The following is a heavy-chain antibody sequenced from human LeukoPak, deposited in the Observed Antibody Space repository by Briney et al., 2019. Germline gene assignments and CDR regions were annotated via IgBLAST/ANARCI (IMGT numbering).Heavy chain of an antibody. CDR1: GGTFSSYA. Sequence: SVKVSCKASGGTFSSYAISWVRQAPGQGLEWMGRIIPILGIANYAQKFQGRVTITADKSTSTAYMELSSLRSEDTAVYYCARARGREYSSGWPYFDYWGQGTLVTVSS. J-gene: IGHJ4*02. D-gene: IGHD6-19*01. V-gene: IGHV1-69*04. CDR2: IIPILGIA. CDR3: ARARGREYSSGWPYFDY.